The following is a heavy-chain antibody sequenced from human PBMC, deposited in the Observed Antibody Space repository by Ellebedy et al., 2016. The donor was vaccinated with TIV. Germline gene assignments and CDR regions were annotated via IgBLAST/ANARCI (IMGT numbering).Heavy chain of an antibody. D-gene: IGHD6-13*01. V-gene: IGHV1-8*03. J-gene: IGHJ5*02. CDR1: GGTFSSYD. CDR2: MNPNSGNT. CDR3: ARVYSSSWLSSWFDP. Sequence: AASVKVSCKASGGTFSSYDINWARQATGQGLEWMGWMNPNSGNTGYAQKFQGRVTITRNTSISTAYMELSSLRSEDTAVYYCARVYSSSWLSSWFDPWGQGTLVTVSS.